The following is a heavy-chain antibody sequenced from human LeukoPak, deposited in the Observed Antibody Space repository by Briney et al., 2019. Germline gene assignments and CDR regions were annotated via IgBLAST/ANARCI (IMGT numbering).Heavy chain of an antibody. V-gene: IGHV1-69*13. D-gene: IGHD1-1*01. CDR1: GGTFNSYA. Sequence: GASVTVSCTTSGGTFNSYALSWVRQAPGQGLEWMGGIIPIFGTTKYARGFQDRVTITADESTITAYMELSSLRSDDTAIYYCARGHPSNNWTFDIWGQGTMLTVSS. CDR3: ARGHPSNNWTFDI. J-gene: IGHJ3*02. CDR2: IIPIFGTT.